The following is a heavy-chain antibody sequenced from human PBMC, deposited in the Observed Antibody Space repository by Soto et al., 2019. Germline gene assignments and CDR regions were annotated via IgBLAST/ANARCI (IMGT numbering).Heavy chain of an antibody. CDR1: GFTFSSYG. CDR3: AKDLGWFDP. CDR2: ISHDGSNK. J-gene: IGHJ5*02. V-gene: IGHV3-30*18. D-gene: IGHD7-27*01. Sequence: PGGSLRLSCAASGFTFSSYGMHWVRQAPGKGLEWVAVISHDGSNKYYADSVKGRFTISRDNSKNTLYLQMNSLRAEDTAVYYCAKDLGWFDPWGQGTLVTVSS.